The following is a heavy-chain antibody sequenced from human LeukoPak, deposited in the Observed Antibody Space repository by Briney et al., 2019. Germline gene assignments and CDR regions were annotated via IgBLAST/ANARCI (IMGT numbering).Heavy chain of an antibody. V-gene: IGHV1-2*02. J-gene: IGHJ4*02. CDR1: GYAFTRYY. CDR2: INPNNGGT. Sequence: ASVKVSCKASGYAFTRYYIHWVRQAPGQGLEWMGWINPNNGGTNYAQKFQGRVTMTRDTSISTAYMGLSRLTSDDTAIYYCARDPATTYYYDPWGQGTLVTVSS. CDR3: ARDPATTYYYDP. D-gene: IGHD3-22*01.